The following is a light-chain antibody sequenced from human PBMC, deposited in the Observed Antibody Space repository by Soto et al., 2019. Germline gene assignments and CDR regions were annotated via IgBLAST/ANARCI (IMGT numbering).Light chain of an antibody. Sequence: DIVMTQSPDSLAVSLGERATINCKSSQSVFYSSNSKNYLAWYQHKPGQPPKLLLYWASTRESGVPDRFSGSGSGTDFTLTISSLQADDVAIYYCQQYYTTPFTVGPGTKVD. J-gene: IGKJ3*01. CDR2: WAS. V-gene: IGKV4-1*01. CDR1: QSVFYSSNSKNY. CDR3: QQYYTTPFT.